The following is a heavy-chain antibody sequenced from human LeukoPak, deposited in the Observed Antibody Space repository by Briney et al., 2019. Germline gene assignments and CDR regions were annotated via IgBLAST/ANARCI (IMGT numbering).Heavy chain of an antibody. CDR3: ARDKSAGADTGSSFYY. V-gene: IGHV3-7*03. D-gene: IGHD3-10*01. J-gene: IGHJ4*02. Sequence: GGSLRLSCAASGFTFSSYAMSWVRQAPGKGLEWVASIKQDGSEKYYVDSVKGRFTFSRDNAKNSLYLQMDSLRAEDTAIYYCARDKSAGADTGSSFYYWGQGALVTVSS. CDR1: GFTFSSYA. CDR2: IKQDGSEK.